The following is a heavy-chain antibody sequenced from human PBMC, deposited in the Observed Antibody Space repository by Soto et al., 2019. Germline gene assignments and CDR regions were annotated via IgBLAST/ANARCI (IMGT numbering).Heavy chain of an antibody. CDR2: IYFTGST. Sequence: ETLSLTCTVSGCAVSSGTYYRSWIRQPPGKGLEWIGHIYFTGSTNYNPSLKSRVTMSLDTSRNQFSLKLSSVTAADTAVYYCTRGPPRVQWFDPWGLGTLVTVSS. V-gene: IGHV4-61*01. CDR3: TRGPPRVQWFDP. CDR1: GCAVSSGTYY. J-gene: IGHJ5*02.